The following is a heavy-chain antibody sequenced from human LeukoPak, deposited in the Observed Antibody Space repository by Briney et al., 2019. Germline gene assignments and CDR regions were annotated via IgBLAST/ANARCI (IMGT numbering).Heavy chain of an antibody. V-gene: IGHV4-59*11. CDR2: IYYTGST. CDR3: AREASGSYDY. Sequence: SETLSLTCTVSGVAISRHYWSWIRQPPGNGMEWMWYIYYTGSTNYHPSLKSRVTISVDTSKNQFSLKLSSVSAADTAVYYCAREASGSYDYWGQGTLVTVSS. J-gene: IGHJ4*02. D-gene: IGHD1-26*01. CDR1: GVAISRHY.